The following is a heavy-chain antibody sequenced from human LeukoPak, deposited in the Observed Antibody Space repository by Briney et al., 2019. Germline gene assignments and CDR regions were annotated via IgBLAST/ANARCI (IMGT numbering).Heavy chain of an antibody. V-gene: IGHV1-24*01. CDR2: FDPEDGET. CDR1: GYTFTGYY. Sequence: ASVKVSCKASGYTFTGYYMHWVRQAPGKGLEWMGGFDPEDGETIYAQKFQGRVTMTEDTSTDTAYMELSSLRSEDTAVYYRATDVRYMVRGVIKYYYYGMDVWGQGTTVTVSS. CDR3: ATDVRYMVRGVIKYYYYGMDV. J-gene: IGHJ6*02. D-gene: IGHD3-10*01.